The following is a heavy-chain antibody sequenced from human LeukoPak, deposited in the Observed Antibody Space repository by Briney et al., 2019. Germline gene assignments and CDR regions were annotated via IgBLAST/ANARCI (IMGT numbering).Heavy chain of an antibody. J-gene: IGHJ5*02. CDR1: GFTFSSYS. V-gene: IGHV3-48*01. CDR3: ATFKASIGLDP. CDR2: ISSSSSTI. Sequence: GGSLRLSCAASGFTFSSYSMNWVRQAPGKGLEWVSYISSSSSTIYYADSVKGRFTISRDNAKNSLYLQMNSLRAEDTAVYYCATFKASIGLDPWGQGTLVTVSS.